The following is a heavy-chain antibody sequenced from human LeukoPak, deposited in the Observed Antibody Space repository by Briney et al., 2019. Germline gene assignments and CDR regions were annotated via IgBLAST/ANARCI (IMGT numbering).Heavy chain of an antibody. CDR2: INHSGST. V-gene: IGHV4-34*01. CDR1: GGSFSGYY. Sequence: PSETLSLTCAVYGGSFSGYYWSWFRQPPGKGLEWIGEINHSGSTNYNPSLKSRVTISVDTSKNQFSLKLSSVTAADTAVYYCASWGSGYQLQAYYFDYWGQGTLVTVSS. J-gene: IGHJ4*02. D-gene: IGHD3-16*01. CDR3: ASWGSGYQLQAYYFDY.